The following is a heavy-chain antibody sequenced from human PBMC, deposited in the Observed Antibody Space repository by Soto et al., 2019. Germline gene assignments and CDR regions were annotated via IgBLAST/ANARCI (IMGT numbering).Heavy chain of an antibody. J-gene: IGHJ6*02. D-gene: IGHD4-17*01. CDR1: GFTFSSYA. CDR3: AKDWWSYGGNSFRGMDV. Sequence: PGGSLRLSCAASGFTFSSYAMSWVRQAPGKGLEWVSAISGSGGSTYYADSVKGRFTISRDNSKNTLYLQMNSLRAEDTAVYYCAKDWWSYGGNSFRGMDVWGQGTTVTVSS. V-gene: IGHV3-23*01. CDR2: ISGSGGST.